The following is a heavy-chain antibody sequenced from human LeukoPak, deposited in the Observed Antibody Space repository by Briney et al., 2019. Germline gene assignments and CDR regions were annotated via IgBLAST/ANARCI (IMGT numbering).Heavy chain of an antibody. D-gene: IGHD2-2*01. CDR2: INPSGGST. CDR3: AIDSYQLLLDWFAP. Sequence: ASVKVSCKASGYTFTSYDINWVRQATGQGLEWMGIINPSGGSTSYAQKFQGRVTMTRDTSTSTVYMELSSLRSEDTAVYYCAIDSYQLLLDWFAPGGQATLATL. J-gene: IGHJ5*02. V-gene: IGHV1-46*01. CDR1: GYTFTSYD.